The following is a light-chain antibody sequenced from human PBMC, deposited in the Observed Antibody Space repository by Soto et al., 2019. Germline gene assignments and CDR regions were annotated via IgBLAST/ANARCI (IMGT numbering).Light chain of an antibody. Sequence: DIQMTQSPSTLSASVGDRVTITCRASQSISSWLAWYQQKPGRAPKLLIYKASSLESGVQSRFSSSGSGTDFTLTISSLQPDDFASYYCQQYNTYSYTFGQGTKLEIK. V-gene: IGKV1-5*03. CDR1: QSISSW. CDR3: QQYNTYSYT. CDR2: KAS. J-gene: IGKJ2*01.